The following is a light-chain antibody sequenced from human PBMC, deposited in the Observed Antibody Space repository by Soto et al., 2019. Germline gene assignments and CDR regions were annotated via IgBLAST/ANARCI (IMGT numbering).Light chain of an antibody. Sequence: QSVLTQPPSASGTPGQRVTISCSGSTSDIGSNYVQWYQRLPGTAPQLLIYRNNRRPSGVSDRFSGSKSGTSASLAISGLRSEDEADYYCSSWDDSLSGPIFGGGTKVTVL. J-gene: IGLJ2*01. CDR3: SSWDDSLSGPI. V-gene: IGLV1-47*01. CDR2: RNN. CDR1: TSDIGSNY.